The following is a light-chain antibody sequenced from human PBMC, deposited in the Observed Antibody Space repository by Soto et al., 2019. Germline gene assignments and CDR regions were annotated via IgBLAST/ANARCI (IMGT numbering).Light chain of an antibody. Sequence: DIQMTQSPSSVSASVGDRLTITCRASRDISNSLAWYQQTPGKAPKLLLRGASSLHRGVPSRFSGGGAGIEFTLTISSPQPEDFATYYCQQTSAFPRTFGQGTKVDIK. CDR1: RDISNS. CDR3: QQTSAFPRT. CDR2: GAS. V-gene: IGKV1-12*01. J-gene: IGKJ1*01.